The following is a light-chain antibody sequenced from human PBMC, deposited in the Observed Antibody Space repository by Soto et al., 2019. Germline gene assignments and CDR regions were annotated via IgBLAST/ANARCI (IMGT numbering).Light chain of an antibody. CDR2: GAS. V-gene: IGKV3D-15*01. CDR1: QSVSNN. J-gene: IGKJ1*01. CDR3: QQYNSWPET. Sequence: EIVLTQSPGTLSLSPGERATLSCRASQSVSNNYLAWYQQKPGQAPRLLIYGASNRATGIPARFSGSGSGTEFTLTISSLQSEDLAVYYCQQYNSWPETFGQGTKVDIK.